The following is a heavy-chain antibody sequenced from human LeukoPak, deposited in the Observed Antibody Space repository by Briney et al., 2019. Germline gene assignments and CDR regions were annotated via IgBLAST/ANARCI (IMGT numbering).Heavy chain of an antibody. CDR2: ISYDGSNK. J-gene: IGHJ6*02. D-gene: IGHD3-3*01. Sequence: GGSLRLSCAASGFIVSGNFMSWVRQAPGKGLEWVAVISYDGSNKYYADSVKGRFTISRDNSKNTLYLQMNSLRAEDTAVYYCAKNPPAIFGVALPGDYYYYGMDVWGQGTTVTVSS. CDR3: AKNPPAIFGVALPGDYYYYGMDV. V-gene: IGHV3-30*18. CDR1: GFIVSGNF.